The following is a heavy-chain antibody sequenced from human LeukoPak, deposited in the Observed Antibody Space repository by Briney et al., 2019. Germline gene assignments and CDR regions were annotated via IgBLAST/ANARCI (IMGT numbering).Heavy chain of an antibody. CDR2: ISSSSTMI. V-gene: IGHV3-48*04. D-gene: IGHD6-6*01. Sequence: GGSLRLSCAASGFTFSNYAMSWVRQAPGKGLEWISDISSSSTMIYYADSVKGRFTTSRDNAKNSLYLQMNSLRAEDTAVYYCARYLAGEYYFDYWGQGTLVTVSS. CDR3: ARYLAGEYYFDY. J-gene: IGHJ4*02. CDR1: GFTFSNYA.